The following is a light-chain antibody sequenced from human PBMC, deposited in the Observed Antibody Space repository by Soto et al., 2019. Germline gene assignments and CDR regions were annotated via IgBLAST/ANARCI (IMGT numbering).Light chain of an antibody. CDR2: GAS. CDR3: QQYNSWPLT. J-gene: IGKJ4*01. CDR1: QSISSK. Sequence: IVMTQSPATLAMSPGERATLSCRASQSISSKVAWYQQKPGQAPRLLIYGASTRATGVPAGFSGSGSGTEFTLRISSLQSEHFAVYYCQQYNSWPLTFGGGTKVEIK. V-gene: IGKV3-15*01.